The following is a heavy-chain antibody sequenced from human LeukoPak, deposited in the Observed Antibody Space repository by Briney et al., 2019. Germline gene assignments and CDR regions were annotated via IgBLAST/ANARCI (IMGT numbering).Heavy chain of an antibody. D-gene: IGHD3-10*01. CDR2: IYTSGST. CDR1: GGSISYFY. J-gene: IGHJ5*02. CDR3: ARVELRNWFDP. Sequence: SETLSLTCTVSGGSISYFYWSWIRQPAGKGLEWIGRIYTSGSTNYNPSLKSRVTMSVDTSKKQFSLKLSSVTAADTAVYYCARVELRNWFDPWGQGTLVTVSS. V-gene: IGHV4-4*07.